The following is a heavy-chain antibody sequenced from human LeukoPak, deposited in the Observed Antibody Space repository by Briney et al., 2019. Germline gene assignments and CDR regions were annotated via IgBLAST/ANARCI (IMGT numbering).Heavy chain of an antibody. V-gene: IGHV1-2*02. Sequence: ASVKVSCKAFGYTFTGYYMHWVRHAPGQGPEWMGWINPNRGGTNYAQKFQGRVTMTRDTSINTAYMELSRLRSDDTAVYYCARGPNCGGDCYHFDYWGQGTLVTVSS. CDR2: INPNRGGT. J-gene: IGHJ4*02. CDR1: GYTFTGYY. CDR3: ARGPNCGGDCYHFDY. D-gene: IGHD2-21*01.